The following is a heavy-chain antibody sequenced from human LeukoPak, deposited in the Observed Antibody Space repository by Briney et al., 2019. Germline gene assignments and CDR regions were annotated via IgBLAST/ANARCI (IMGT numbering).Heavy chain of an antibody. J-gene: IGHJ4*02. Sequence: GASVKASCKASGYTFTSYGISWVRQAPGQGLEWMGWISAYNGNTNYAQKLQGRVTMTTDTSTSTAYMELRSLRSDDTAVYYCARDWGYCSGGSCYFDAFDYWGQGTLVTVSS. D-gene: IGHD2-15*01. CDR2: ISAYNGNT. CDR1: GYTFTSYG. V-gene: IGHV1-18*01. CDR3: ARDWGYCSGGSCYFDAFDY.